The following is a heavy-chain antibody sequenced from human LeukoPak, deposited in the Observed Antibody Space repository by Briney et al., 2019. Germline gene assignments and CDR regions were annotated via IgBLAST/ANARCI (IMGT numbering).Heavy chain of an antibody. J-gene: IGHJ4*02. D-gene: IGHD2-15*01. CDR1: GFTFSSHA. Sequence: GGSLRLSCAASGFTFSSHAMYWVRQAPGKGLEFVSVISSNGGNTYYPNSVKGRFTISRDNSKNTLYLQMGSLRAEDMAVYYCARSAEVIVVVVAADYWGQGTLVTVSS. V-gene: IGHV3-64*01. CDR3: ARSAEVIVVVVAADY. CDR2: ISSNGGNT.